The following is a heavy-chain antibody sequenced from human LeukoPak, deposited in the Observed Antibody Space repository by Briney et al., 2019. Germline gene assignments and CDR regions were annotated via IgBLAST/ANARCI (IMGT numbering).Heavy chain of an antibody. V-gene: IGHV4-59*01. J-gene: IGHJ6*03. CDR2: IYYSGST. Sequence: PSETLSLTCTVSSGSISSYYWSWIRQPPGKGLEWIGYIYYSGSTNYNPSLKSRVTISVDTSKNQFSLKLSSVTAADTAVYYCARVGSSPYYYYYMDVWGKGTTVTVSS. D-gene: IGHD6-13*01. CDR1: SGSISSYY. CDR3: ARVGSSPYYYYYMDV.